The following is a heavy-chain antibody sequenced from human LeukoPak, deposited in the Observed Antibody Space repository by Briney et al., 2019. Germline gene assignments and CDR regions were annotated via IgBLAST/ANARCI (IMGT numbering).Heavy chain of an antibody. V-gene: IGHV5-51*01. CDR3: ARHYTYSPPDH. CDR2: ISPTDSDT. J-gene: IGHJ4*02. Sequence: GESLKISCMGSGYLFTNYWIGWVRQMPGKGLEWMGIISPTDSDTRYSPSFQGHVTISADKSISTAYLQWSSLKASDTAMYYCARHYTYSPPDHWGQGTLVTVSS. CDR1: GYLFTNYW. D-gene: IGHD3-16*01.